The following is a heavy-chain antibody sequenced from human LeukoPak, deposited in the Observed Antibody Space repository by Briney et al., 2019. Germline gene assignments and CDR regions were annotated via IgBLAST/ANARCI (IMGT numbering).Heavy chain of an antibody. CDR3: ARNNGDYGYYYYMDV. V-gene: IGHV4-59*01. Sequence: PSETLSLTCTVSGGSISSYYWSWIRQPPGKGLEWIGYIYYSGSTNYNPSLKSRVTISVETSKNQFSLKPSSVTAADTPLYYCARNNGDYGYYYYMDVWGKGTTVTISS. CDR1: GGSISSYY. CDR2: IYYSGST. D-gene: IGHD4-17*01. J-gene: IGHJ6*03.